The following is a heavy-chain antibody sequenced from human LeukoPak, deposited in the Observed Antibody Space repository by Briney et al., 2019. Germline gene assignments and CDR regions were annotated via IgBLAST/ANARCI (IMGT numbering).Heavy chain of an antibody. V-gene: IGHV4-39*01. CDR3: ARRLSRRVAFDI. D-gene: IGHD5/OR15-5a*01. CDR1: GGSISSSSYY. CDR2: IYYSGST. Sequence: SETLCLTCTVSGGSISSSSYYWGWIRQPPGKGLEWIGSIYYSGSTYYNPSLKSRVTISVDTSKNQFSLKLSSVTAADTAVYYCARRLSRRVAFDIWGQGTMVTVSS. J-gene: IGHJ3*02.